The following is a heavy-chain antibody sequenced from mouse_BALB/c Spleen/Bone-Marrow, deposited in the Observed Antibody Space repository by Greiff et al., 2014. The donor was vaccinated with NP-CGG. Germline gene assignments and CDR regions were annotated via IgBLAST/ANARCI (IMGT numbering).Heavy chain of an antibody. CDR1: GYSFTDYN. CDR3: ARPLYYDYGFAH. V-gene: IGHV1S135*01. Sequence: EVKLQESGPELVKLGASVKVSCKASGYSFTDYNMYWVKQSHGKSLEWIGYIDPYIDGTSYNQKFRGKATLTVDKSSSTAFMHLNSLTSEDSAVYYCARPLYYDYGFAHWGQGTLVTVST. D-gene: IGHD2-4*01. CDR2: IDPYIDGT. J-gene: IGHJ3*01.